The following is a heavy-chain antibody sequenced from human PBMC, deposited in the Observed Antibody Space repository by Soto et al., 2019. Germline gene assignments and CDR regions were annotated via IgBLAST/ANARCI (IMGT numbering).Heavy chain of an antibody. J-gene: IGHJ4*02. V-gene: IGHV4-34*01. D-gene: IGHD3-22*01. Sequence: PSETLSLTCAVYGGSFSGYYWSWIRQPPGKGLEWIGEINHSGSTNYNPSLKSRVTISVDTSKNQFSLKLSSVTAADTAVYYCASHSRDYYDSSGYTPFDYWGQGTLVTVSS. CDR3: ASHSRDYYDSSGYTPFDY. CDR2: INHSGST. CDR1: GGSFSGYY.